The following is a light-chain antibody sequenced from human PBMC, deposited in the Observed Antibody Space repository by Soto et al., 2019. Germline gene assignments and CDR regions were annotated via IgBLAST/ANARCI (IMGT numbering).Light chain of an antibody. Sequence: IQLTQSPSSLSASVGDRVTITCRASQAVGDFLAWYQQRPGKSPKLLIYTASTLQGGVPSRFSGSGSGTDFTLTISSLQPEDFATYYCQHLKTYPPTFGPGTKVDV. CDR3: QHLKTYPPT. CDR2: TAS. J-gene: IGKJ3*01. V-gene: IGKV1-9*01. CDR1: QAVGDF.